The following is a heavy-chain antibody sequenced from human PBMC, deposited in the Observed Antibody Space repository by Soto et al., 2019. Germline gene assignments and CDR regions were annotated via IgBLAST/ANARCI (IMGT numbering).Heavy chain of an antibody. D-gene: IGHD3-10*01. J-gene: IGHJ6*04. V-gene: IGHV1-18*01. CDR1: VISDG. CDR2: IYVNDGNT. CDR3: ARRGPQYMDV. Sequence: QDQLVQSGAEVKKPGASVKVSCKASVISDGVSWVRQAPGQGLEWLGWIYVNDGNTHYAQKFQGRLTMTADTSTSTAYVERRSLRSDDTAVYYCARRGPQYMDVLGEGTTVTVSS.